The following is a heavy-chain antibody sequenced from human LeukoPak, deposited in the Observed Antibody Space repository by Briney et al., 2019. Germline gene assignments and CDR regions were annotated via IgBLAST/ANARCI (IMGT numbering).Heavy chain of an antibody. V-gene: IGHV3-48*01. CDR2: ISSSSSTI. Sequence: GGSLRLSCAASGFTFSTYSMNWVRQAPGKGLEWVSYISSSSSTIYYADSVKGRFTISRDNAKNSLYLQMNSLRAEDTAVYYCAELGITMIGGVWGKGTTVTISS. CDR3: AELGITMIGGV. J-gene: IGHJ6*04. CDR1: GFTFSTYS. D-gene: IGHD3-10*02.